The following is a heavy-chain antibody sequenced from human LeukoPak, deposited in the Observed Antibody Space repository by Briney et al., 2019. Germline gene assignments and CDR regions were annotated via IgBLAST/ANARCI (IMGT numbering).Heavy chain of an antibody. CDR2: IYYSGGT. J-gene: IGHJ4*02. V-gene: IGHV4-61*01. Sequence: SETLSLTCTVSGGSVSSGSYYWSWIRQPPGKGLEWIGYIYYSGGTNYNPSLKSRVTISVDTSKNQFSLKLSSVTAADTAVYYCARAPDYWGQGTLVTVSS. CDR1: GGSVSSGSYY. CDR3: ARAPDY.